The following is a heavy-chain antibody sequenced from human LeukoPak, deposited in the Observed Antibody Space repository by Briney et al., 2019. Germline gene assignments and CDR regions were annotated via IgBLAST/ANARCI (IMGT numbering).Heavy chain of an antibody. D-gene: IGHD6-19*01. J-gene: IGHJ5*01. CDR3: ASNSGWFTDS. CDR1: GDSISSHRW. Sequence: SGTLSLTCAVSGDSISSHRWWNWVRQPPGKGLEWIAEIYHNGGTNYNASLKSRVTISVDKSKNQFSLKMTSVTAADTAVYYCASNSGWFTDSWGRGTLVIVSS. CDR2: IYHNGGT. V-gene: IGHV4-4*02.